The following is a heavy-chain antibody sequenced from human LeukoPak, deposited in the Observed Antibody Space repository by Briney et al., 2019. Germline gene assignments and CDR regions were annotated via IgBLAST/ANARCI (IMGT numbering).Heavy chain of an antibody. D-gene: IGHD6-13*01. V-gene: IGHV1-2*02. CDR2: INPNSGGT. CDR3: AGVQGWGSWYVYLDY. J-gene: IGHJ4*02. Sequence: GASVKVSCKASGYTFTGYYMHWVRQAPGQGLEWMGWINPNSGGTNYAQKFQGRVTMTRDTSISTAYMELSRLRSDDTAVYYCAGVQGWGSWYVYLDYWGQGTLVTVSS. CDR1: GYTFTGYY.